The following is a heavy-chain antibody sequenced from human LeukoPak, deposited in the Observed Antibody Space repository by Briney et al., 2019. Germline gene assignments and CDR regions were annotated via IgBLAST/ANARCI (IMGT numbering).Heavy chain of an antibody. CDR1: GGSISSYY. CDR3: ARTLAATPRVYFDY. D-gene: IGHD6-25*01. Sequence: PSETLSLTCTVSGGSISSYYWSWIRQPPGKGLEWIGYIYYSGSTNYNPPLKSRVTISVDTSKNQFSLKLSSVTAADTAVYYCARTLAATPRVYFDYWGQGTLVTVSS. V-gene: IGHV4-59*01. J-gene: IGHJ4*02. CDR2: IYYSGST.